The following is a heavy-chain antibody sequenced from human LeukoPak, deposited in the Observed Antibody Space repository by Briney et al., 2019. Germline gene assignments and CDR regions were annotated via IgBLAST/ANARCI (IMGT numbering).Heavy chain of an antibody. CDR2: ISAYNGNT. V-gene: IGHV1-18*01. CDR1: GYTFTSYG. D-gene: IGHD3-22*01. Sequence: GASVKVSCKASGYTFTSYGISWVRQAPGRGLEWMGWISAYNGNTNYAQKLQGRVTMTTDTSTSTAYMELRSLRSDDTAVYYCARDLKGYDSSGTSGYWGQGTLVTVSS. CDR3: ARDLKGYDSSGTSGY. J-gene: IGHJ4*02.